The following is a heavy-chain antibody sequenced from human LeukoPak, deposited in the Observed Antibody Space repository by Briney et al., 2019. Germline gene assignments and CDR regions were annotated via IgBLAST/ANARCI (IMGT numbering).Heavy chain of an antibody. CDR2: ISSSSSTI. Sequence: GGSLRLSCAASGFTFSSYSMNWVRQAPGKGLEWVSYISSSSSTIYYADSVKGRFTISRDNAKNSLYLQMNSLRAEDTAVYYCASQLIYGSGSYKINYWGQGTLVTVSS. V-gene: IGHV3-48*04. J-gene: IGHJ4*02. D-gene: IGHD3-10*01. CDR1: GFTFSSYS. CDR3: ASQLIYGSGSYKINY.